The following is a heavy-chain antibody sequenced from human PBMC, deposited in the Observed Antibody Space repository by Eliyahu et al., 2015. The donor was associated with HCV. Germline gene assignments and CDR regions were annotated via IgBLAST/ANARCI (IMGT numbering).Heavy chain of an antibody. CDR3: AHMTTPKYYYYYYGMDV. CDR2: IYWDDDK. J-gene: IGHJ6*02. Sequence: QITLKESGPTLVKPTQTLTLTCTFSGFSLSTSGGGVGWIRQPPGKALEWLALIYWDDDKRYSPSLKSRLTITKDTSKNQVVLTMTNMDPVDTATYYCAHMTTPKYYYYYYGMDVWGQGTTVTVSS. D-gene: IGHD4-17*01. V-gene: IGHV2-5*02. CDR1: GFSLSTSGGG.